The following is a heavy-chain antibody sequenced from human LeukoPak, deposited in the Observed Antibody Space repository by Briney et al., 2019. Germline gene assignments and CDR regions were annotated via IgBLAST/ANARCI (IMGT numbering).Heavy chain of an antibody. V-gene: IGHV3-33*01. J-gene: IGHJ4*02. D-gene: IGHD2-15*01. CDR2: IWYDGSNK. Sequence: PGGSLRLSCVASGFTFSSYGMHWVRQAPGKGLEWVALIWYDGSNKYYADSVKGRFTISRDNSKNTLYLQMNSLRAEDTAVYYCARGRSCSGGSCYLPLPRIMYPRPFDYWGQGTLVTVSS. CDR1: GFTFSSYG. CDR3: ARGRSCSGGSCYLPLPRIMYPRPFDY.